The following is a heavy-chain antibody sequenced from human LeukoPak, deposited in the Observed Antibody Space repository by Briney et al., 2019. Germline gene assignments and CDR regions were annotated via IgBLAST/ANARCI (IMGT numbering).Heavy chain of an antibody. CDR1: GFTFDDYA. CDR2: ISWNSGSI. J-gene: IGHJ5*02. D-gene: IGHD3-9*01. Sequence: GGSLRLSCAASGFTFDDYAMHWVRQAPGKGLEWVSGISWNSGSIGYADSVKGRFTISRDNAKNSLYLQMNSLRAEDTALYYCAKAVHYDILTGYANWFDPWGQGTLVTVSS. V-gene: IGHV3-9*01. CDR3: AKAVHYDILTGYANWFDP.